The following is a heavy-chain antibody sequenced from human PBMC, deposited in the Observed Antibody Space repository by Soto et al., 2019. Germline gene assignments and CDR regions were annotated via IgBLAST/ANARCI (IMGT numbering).Heavy chain of an antibody. CDR3: ARDRPDSSGSSFDY. V-gene: IGHV4-59*01. J-gene: IGHJ4*02. CDR1: GGSISSYY. D-gene: IGHD3-22*01. CDR2: IYYSGST. Sequence: QVQLQESGPGLVKPSETLSLTCTVSGGSISSYYWSWIRQPPGKGLEWIGYIYYSGSTNYNPSLKSRVTISVDTSKNQFSLKLSSVTAADTAVYYCARDRPDSSGSSFDYWGQGTLVTVSS.